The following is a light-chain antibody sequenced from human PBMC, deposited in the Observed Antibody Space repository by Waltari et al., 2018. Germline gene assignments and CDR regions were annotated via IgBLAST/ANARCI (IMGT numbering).Light chain of an antibody. CDR1: QSLVPSAGKTY. CDR3: MQATQWPLT. J-gene: IGKJ1*01. CDR2: KVF. Sequence: DVVMTQSPLSLPVTLGQPATITCRPSQSLVPSAGKTYLNWFHRRPGQSPRRLIYKVFNRDSGVPDRFGGSGSGTDFTLKISRVEAEDVGAYYCMQATQWPLTFGQGTKVEIK. V-gene: IGKV2-30*02.